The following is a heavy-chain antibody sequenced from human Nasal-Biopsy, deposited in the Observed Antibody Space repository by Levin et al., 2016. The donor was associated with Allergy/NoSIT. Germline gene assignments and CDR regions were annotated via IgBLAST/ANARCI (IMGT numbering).Heavy chain of an antibody. J-gene: IGHJ6*02. CDR2: ISGSGSAI. Sequence: GESLKISCAASGFTFSDYFINWIRQAPGRGLEWLSYISGSGSAIYYTDSVKGRFTISRDNAKKSVYLQMNNLRAEDTAIFFCARGREDPAFYSYSQMDIWGQGAAVTVS. CDR1: GFTFSDYF. D-gene: IGHD3-22*01. V-gene: IGHV3-11*01. CDR3: ARGREDPAFYSYSQMDI.